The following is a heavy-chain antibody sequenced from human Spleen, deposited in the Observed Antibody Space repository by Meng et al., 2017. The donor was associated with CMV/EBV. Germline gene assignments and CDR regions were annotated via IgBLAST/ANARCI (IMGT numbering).Heavy chain of an antibody. J-gene: IGHJ3*01. Sequence: ASVKVSCKASGYSFSSYYIHWVRQAPGQGLEWVGTVNPRGGDTSNAQKFQGRVTMTRDTSTSTDYMELGSLRSEDTALYYCTRQDQLLFGGAFDVWGQGTMVTVSS. CDR1: GYSFSSYY. V-gene: IGHV1-46*01. CDR2: VNPRGGDT. D-gene: IGHD2-21*02. CDR3: TRQDQLLFGGAFDV.